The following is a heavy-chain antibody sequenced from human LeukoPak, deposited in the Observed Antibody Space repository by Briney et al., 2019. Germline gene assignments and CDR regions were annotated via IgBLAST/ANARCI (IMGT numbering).Heavy chain of an antibody. D-gene: IGHD1-26*01. Sequence: GASVKVSCKASGYTFTGYFMRWVRQAPGQGLEWMGWINPNSGDTNYAQKFQGRVTMTRDTSISTAYMELTSLTSDDTAVYYCARDNSVGETAWWFDPWGQGTLVTVSS. CDR3: ARDNSVGETAWWFDP. V-gene: IGHV1-2*02. J-gene: IGHJ5*02. CDR2: INPNSGDT. CDR1: GYTFTGYF.